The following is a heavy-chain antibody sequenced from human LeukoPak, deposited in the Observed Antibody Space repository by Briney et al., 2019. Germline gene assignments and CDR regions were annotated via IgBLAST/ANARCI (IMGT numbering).Heavy chain of an antibody. Sequence: GGSLRLSCAASGFTFSIYSMNWVRQAPGKALEWVSHIGRTMDTRCADSVKGRFTISRDNAKNSVYLQTSGLRAEDTAVYYCARYGNGAWLAHYSFDIWGQGTMVTVSS. CDR1: GFTFSIYS. V-gene: IGHV3-48*04. D-gene: IGHD6-19*01. CDR3: ARYGNGAWLAHYSFDI. J-gene: IGHJ3*02. CDR2: IGRTMDT.